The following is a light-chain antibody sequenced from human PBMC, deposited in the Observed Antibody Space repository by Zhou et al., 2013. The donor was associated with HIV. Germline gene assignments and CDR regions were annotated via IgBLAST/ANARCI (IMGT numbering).Light chain of an antibody. CDR3: MQGTHWPLYS. CDR2: NVS. J-gene: IGKJ2*01. CDR1: QSLVYSDGNTY. Sequence: DVVMTQSPLSLPVTLGQPASISCRSSQSLVYSDGNTYLNWFQQRPGQSPRRLIYNVSNRDSGVPDRFSGSGSGTDFTLKISRVEAEDVGLYYCMQGTHWPLYSFGQGTKLEIK. V-gene: IGKV2-30*01.